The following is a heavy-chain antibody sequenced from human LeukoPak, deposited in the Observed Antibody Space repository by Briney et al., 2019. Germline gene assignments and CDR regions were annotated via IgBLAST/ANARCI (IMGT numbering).Heavy chain of an antibody. CDR2: ISAYNGNT. J-gene: IGHJ5*02. CDR3: ARDRDYSSSWYSRPNWFDP. V-gene: IGHV1-18*04. Sequence: GASVKVSCKASGYTFTAYYMHWVRQAPGQGLEWMGWISAYNGNTNYAQKLQGRVTMTTDTSTSTAYMELRSLRSDDTAVYYCARDRDYSSSWYSRPNWFDPWGQGTLVTVSS. D-gene: IGHD6-13*01. CDR1: GYTFTAYY.